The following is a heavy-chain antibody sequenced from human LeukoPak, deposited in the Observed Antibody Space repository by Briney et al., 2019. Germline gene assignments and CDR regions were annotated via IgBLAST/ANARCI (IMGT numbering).Heavy chain of an antibody. Sequence: GGSLRLSCAASGFTFRRYGMSWVRQAPGKGLEWVSSISGSGGSTYYADSVKGRFTISRDNSRNMLFLQMNSLRADDTAVYYCAKDLVVGALDYWGQGTLVTVSS. CDR1: GFTFRRYG. D-gene: IGHD1-26*01. CDR3: AKDLVVGALDY. J-gene: IGHJ4*02. CDR2: ISGSGGST. V-gene: IGHV3-23*01.